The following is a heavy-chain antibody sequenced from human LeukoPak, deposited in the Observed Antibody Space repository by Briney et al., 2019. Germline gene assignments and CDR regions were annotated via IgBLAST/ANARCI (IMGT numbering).Heavy chain of an antibody. CDR3: ARGQVPAGRVYNWFDP. J-gene: IGHJ5*02. D-gene: IGHD2-2*01. CDR1: GWSFNDYY. Sequence: SETLSLTCAVYGWSFNDYYWNWIRQPPGKGLEWIGEINARGDTNYNPSLKSRVTISVDSSKNQFSLTLTSMIAADTAIYYCARGQVPAGRVYNWFDPWGQGTLVTVSS. CDR2: INARGDT. V-gene: IGHV4-34*01.